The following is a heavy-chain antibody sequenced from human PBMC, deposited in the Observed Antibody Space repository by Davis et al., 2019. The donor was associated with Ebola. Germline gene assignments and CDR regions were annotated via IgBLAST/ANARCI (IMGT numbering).Heavy chain of an antibody. D-gene: IGHD3-9*01. V-gene: IGHV4-34*01. CDR1: GGPFSGYY. J-gene: IGHJ5*02. Sequence: MPGGSLRLSCAVYGGPFSGYYWSWIRQPPGKGLEWIGEINHSGSTNYNPSLKSRVTISVDTSKNQFSLKLSSVTAADTAVYYCARGPLGYYDILTGYYPFDPWGQGTLVTVSS. CDR2: INHSGST. CDR3: ARGPLGYYDILTGYYPFDP.